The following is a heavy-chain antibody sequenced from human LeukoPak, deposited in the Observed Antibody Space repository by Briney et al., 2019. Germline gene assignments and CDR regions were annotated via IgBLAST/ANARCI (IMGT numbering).Heavy chain of an antibody. CDR3: AKDLGGEGGSGFPGY. J-gene: IGHJ4*02. CDR1: GFTFSSYA. V-gene: IGHV3-23*01. Sequence: GGSLRLSCAASGFTFSSYAMSCVRQVREKGLEWVSTMSGSGSDTYYADSVKGRFTISRDNSKSTLYLQMNSLRAEDTAVYYCAKDLGGEGGSGFPGYWGQGTLVTVSS. CDR2: MSGSGSDT. D-gene: IGHD3-10*01.